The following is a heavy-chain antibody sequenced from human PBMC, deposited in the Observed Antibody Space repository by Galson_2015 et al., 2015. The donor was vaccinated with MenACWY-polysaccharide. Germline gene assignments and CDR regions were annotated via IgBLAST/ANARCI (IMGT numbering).Heavy chain of an antibody. CDR3: ARTLRGGYSGFDSGH. CDR2: IKEDGSEK. J-gene: IGHJ1*01. Sequence: SLRLSCAASGFTFSSYWMRWVRQAPGKGLQWVANIKEDGSEKNYVDSVKGRFTISRDNAKSSLYLQMNSLRVEDTAIYYCARTLRGGYSGFDSGHWGQGTLVTVSS. V-gene: IGHV3-7*01. D-gene: IGHD5-12*01. CDR1: GFTFSSYW.